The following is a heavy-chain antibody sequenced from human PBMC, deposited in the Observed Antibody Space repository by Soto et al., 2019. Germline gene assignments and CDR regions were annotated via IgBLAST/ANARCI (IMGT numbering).Heavy chain of an antibody. CDR2: IWYDGSTK. D-gene: IGHD3-10*01. CDR3: ARDFNEDITMVRGVDYYYYYGMDV. V-gene: IGHV3-33*01. J-gene: IGHJ6*02. Sequence: PGGSLRLSCAASGFTFSSYGMHWVRQAPGKGLEWVAVIWYDGSTKYYADSVKGRFTISRDNSKNTLYLQMNSLRAEDTAVYYCARDFNEDITMVRGVDYYYYYGMDVWGQGTTVTVSS. CDR1: GFTFSSYG.